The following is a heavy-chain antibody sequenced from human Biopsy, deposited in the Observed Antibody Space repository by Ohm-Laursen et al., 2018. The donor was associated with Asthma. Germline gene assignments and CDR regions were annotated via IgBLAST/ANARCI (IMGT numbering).Heavy chain of an antibody. D-gene: IGHD1-1*01. Sequence: GSLRLSCTASGFTVSTNGMSWVRQPPGKGLEWVSVIYSGGGTYYAASVQGRVTISRDNSKNTLSLQMNSLRGEDTAVYYCARDLGTTRMDVWGQGTTVTVSS. CDR2: IYSGGGT. CDR3: ARDLGTTRMDV. V-gene: IGHV3-53*01. J-gene: IGHJ6*02. CDR1: GFTVSTNG.